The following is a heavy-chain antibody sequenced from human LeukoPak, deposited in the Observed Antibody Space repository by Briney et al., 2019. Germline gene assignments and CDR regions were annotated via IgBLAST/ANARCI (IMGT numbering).Heavy chain of an antibody. D-gene: IGHD4-17*01. V-gene: IGHV5-51*01. CDR3: ARGSGDGRFDY. Sequence: GESLKISCKASGYSFTTYWVGWVRQVPGKGLEWMGIIYPGESDTRYSPSFQGQVTISAEKSISTAYLQWSSLKASDTAMYYCARGSGDGRFDYWGQGTLVTVSS. CDR1: GYSFTTYW. CDR2: IYPGESDT. J-gene: IGHJ4*02.